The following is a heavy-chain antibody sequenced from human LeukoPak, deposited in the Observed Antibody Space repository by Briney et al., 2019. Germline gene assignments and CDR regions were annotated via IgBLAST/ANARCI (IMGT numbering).Heavy chain of an antibody. Sequence: PSQTLSLTCAVYGGSFSGYYWSWIRHPPGKGMERNWESSHSGSTNYNPSLTSRVTISVDTSKNQFSLKLSSATAADTAVYYCARGSPRVLWFGELLAYYFDYWGQGTLVTVSS. CDR2: SSHSGST. D-gene: IGHD3-10*01. J-gene: IGHJ4*02. V-gene: IGHV4-34*01. CDR1: GGSFSGYY. CDR3: ARGSPRVLWFGELLAYYFDY.